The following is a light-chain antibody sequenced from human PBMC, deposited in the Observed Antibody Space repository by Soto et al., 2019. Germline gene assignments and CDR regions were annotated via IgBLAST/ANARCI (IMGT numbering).Light chain of an antibody. Sequence: DIQITQSPSTLSASFGDRVTITCRASQSINIWLAWYQQKPGKAPKLLMSKASTLETGVPSRFSGSGSETDFTLTISSLQPDDFATYYCQQYNSYSWTFGQGTKVDIK. V-gene: IGKV1-5*03. CDR3: QQYNSYSWT. CDR1: QSINIW. J-gene: IGKJ1*01. CDR2: KAS.